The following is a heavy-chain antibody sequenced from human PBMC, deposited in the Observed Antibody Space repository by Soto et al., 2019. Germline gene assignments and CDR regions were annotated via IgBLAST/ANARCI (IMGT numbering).Heavy chain of an antibody. CDR2: INHSGST. CDR3: ATLGRRFVAAGTSREDY. J-gene: IGHJ4*02. Sequence: QVQLQQWGAGLLKPSETLSLTCAVYGGSFSGYYWSWIRQPPGKGLEWIGEINHSGSTNYNPSLKSRVTISVDTSKNQFSLKLSSVTAADTAVYYCATLGRRFVAAGTSREDYWGQGTLVTVSS. V-gene: IGHV4-34*01. CDR1: GGSFSGYY. D-gene: IGHD6-13*01.